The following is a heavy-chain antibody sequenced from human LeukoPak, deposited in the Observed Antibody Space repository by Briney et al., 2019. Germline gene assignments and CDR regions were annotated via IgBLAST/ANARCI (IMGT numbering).Heavy chain of an antibody. Sequence: PGGSLRHSCAASGFTFSQKDMNWVREAPGKGLEWVSYITSSGGTIYYAGSVKGRFTISRDNAENSLFLQMNGLRAEDTAVYYCESQDRQLGAYFDYWGQGSLVTVAS. V-gene: IGHV3-48*03. J-gene: IGHJ4*02. CDR3: ESQDRQLGAYFDY. D-gene: IGHD1-1*01. CDR2: ITSSGGTI. CDR1: GFTFSQKD.